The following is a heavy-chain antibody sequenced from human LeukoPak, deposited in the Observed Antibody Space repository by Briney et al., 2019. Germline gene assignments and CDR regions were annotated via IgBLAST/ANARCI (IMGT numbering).Heavy chain of an antibody. V-gene: IGHV3-33*01. CDR2: IWSDGSHK. Sequence: RSLRLSCAASGFTFSKYGMHWIRQAPGKGLEWVAVIWSDGSHKYYADSMKGRFTISRDNSKNMVYLQMNSLRVEDTAVYYCASAAGAFDMWGQGTLVTVSS. CDR3: ASAAGAFDM. CDR1: GFTFSKYG. J-gene: IGHJ3*02. D-gene: IGHD6-13*01.